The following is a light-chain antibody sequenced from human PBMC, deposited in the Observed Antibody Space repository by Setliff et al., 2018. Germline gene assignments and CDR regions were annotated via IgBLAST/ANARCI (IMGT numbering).Light chain of an antibody. V-gene: IGLV2-14*03. CDR3: TSYTTYTTLV. CDR1: SGDVGGYNS. CDR2: DVS. J-gene: IGLJ2*01. Sequence: QSALTQPASVSASPGQSITISCTGTSGDVGGYNSVSWYQQHPGKGPRLMIYDVSKRPSGVSDRFSGSKSGNTASLTISGLQAEDEADYYCTSYTTYTTLVFGGGTKVTV.